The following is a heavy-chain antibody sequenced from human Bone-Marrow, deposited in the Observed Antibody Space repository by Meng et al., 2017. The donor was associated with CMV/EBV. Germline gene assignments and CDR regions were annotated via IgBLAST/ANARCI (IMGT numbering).Heavy chain of an antibody. D-gene: IGHD7-27*01. CDR3: ARDNWGPDY. V-gene: IGHV3-64*02. CDR2: ISSNGGST. CDR1: GFTFSSFA. J-gene: IGHJ4*02. Sequence: GESLKISCAASGFTFSSFAMHWVRQAPGKGLEYVSAISSNGGSTYYADSVKGRFTISRDNSKNTLYLQMGSLRAEDMAVYYCARDNWGPDYWGQGTLVTVSP.